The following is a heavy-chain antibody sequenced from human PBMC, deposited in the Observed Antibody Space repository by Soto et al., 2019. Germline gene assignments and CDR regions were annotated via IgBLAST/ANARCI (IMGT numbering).Heavy chain of an antibody. J-gene: IGHJ6*02. V-gene: IGHV3-30*18. Sequence: PGGSLRLSCAASGFTFSGYGMHWVRQAPGKGLEWVAVISHDGTNKYYADAVKGRFTISRDNSKNTLYLRMNSLRADDTALYYCAKTVTMVRSPMDVWGQGTTVTVSS. CDR3: AKTVTMVRSPMDV. CDR2: ISHDGTNK. D-gene: IGHD3-10*01. CDR1: GFTFSGYG.